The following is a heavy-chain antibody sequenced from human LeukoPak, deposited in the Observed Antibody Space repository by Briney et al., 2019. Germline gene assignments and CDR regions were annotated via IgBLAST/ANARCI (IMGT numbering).Heavy chain of an antibody. CDR1: GYSFTSYW. D-gene: IGHD3-10*01. CDR2: IYPGDSDT. V-gene: IGHV5-51*01. J-gene: IGHJ5*02. CDR3: ARRTNSGTSWFDT. Sequence: GESLKISCQSFGYSFTSYWIGWVRQMPGKGLEWMGIIYPGDSDTTYSPSLQGQVTISVDKSISTAYLQWSRLKASDTAMYYCARRTNSGTSWFDTWGQGTLVTVSS.